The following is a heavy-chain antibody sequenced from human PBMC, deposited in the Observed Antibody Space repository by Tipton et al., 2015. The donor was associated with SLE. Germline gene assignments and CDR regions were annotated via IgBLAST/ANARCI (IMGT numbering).Heavy chain of an antibody. CDR3: AGYTSGWYNGPDY. D-gene: IGHD6-19*01. CDR1: GGSISSSSYY. J-gene: IGHJ4*02. CDR2: IYYSGST. Sequence: LRLSCTVSGGSISSSSYYWGWIRQPPGKGLEWIGSIYYSGSTYYNPSLKSRVTIYVDTSKNQFSLKLSSVIAADTAVYYCAGYTSGWYNGPDYWGQGTLVTVSS. V-gene: IGHV4-39*01.